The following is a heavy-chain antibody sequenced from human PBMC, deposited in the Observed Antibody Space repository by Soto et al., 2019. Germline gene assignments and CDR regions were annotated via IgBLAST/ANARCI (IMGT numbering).Heavy chain of an antibody. CDR3: AREVRVRGGQGTVASFDY. CDR1: GFTFSNYG. D-gene: IGHD1-7*01. Sequence: QVQLVESGGGIVQPGRSLRLSCAASGFTFSNYGMHWVRQAPGKGLEWVAVIWSDGNNKYYTDSVQGRFTISRDNSKYTLFLTMNSLRAEDTAVYCCAREVRVRGGQGTVASFDYWGQGTLVTVSS. CDR2: IWSDGNNK. V-gene: IGHV3-33*01. J-gene: IGHJ4*02.